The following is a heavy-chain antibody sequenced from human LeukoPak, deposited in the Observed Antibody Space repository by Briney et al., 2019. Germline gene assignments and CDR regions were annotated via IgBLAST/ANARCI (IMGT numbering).Heavy chain of an antibody. V-gene: IGHV1-2*02. J-gene: IGHJ4*02. CDR1: GYTFTGYY. CDR3: ARGYYDSSAPEYFDY. D-gene: IGHD3-22*01. CDR2: INPNSGGT. Sequence: ASVKVSCKASGYTFTGYYMHWVRQAPGQGLEWMGWINPNSGGTNYAQKFQGRVTMTRDTSISTAYMELSRLRSDDTAVYYCARGYYDSSAPEYFDYWGQGTLVTVSS.